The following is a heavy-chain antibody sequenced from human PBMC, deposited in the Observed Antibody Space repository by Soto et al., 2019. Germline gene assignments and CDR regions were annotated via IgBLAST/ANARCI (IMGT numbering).Heavy chain of an antibody. D-gene: IGHD6-19*01. CDR2: ISYDGYNN. CDR3: ARDRHYFPVQRSSWYRLIDY. V-gene: IGHV3-30-3*01. J-gene: IGHJ4*02. Sequence: PGGSPGLSCAASGVCFNDYAMHWVGQGPGKGLEWVAVISYDGYNNYYADSVKGRFTISRDNSKNTLSLQMNSLRDEDTAVYYCARDRHYFPVQRSSWYRLIDYWGEGTLVTVSS. CDR1: GVCFNDYA.